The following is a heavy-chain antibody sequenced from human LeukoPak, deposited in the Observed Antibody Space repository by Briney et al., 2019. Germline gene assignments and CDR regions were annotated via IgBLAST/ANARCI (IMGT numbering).Heavy chain of an antibody. CDR2: IYYSGST. Sequence: SETLSLTCTVSGGSISSSSYYWGWIRQPPGKGLEWTGSIYYSGSTYYNPSLKSRVTISVDTSKNQFSLKLSSVTAADTAVYYCARVVVTYYFDYWGQGTLVTVSS. D-gene: IGHD2-15*01. CDR1: GGSISSSSYY. V-gene: IGHV4-39*01. CDR3: ARVVVTYYFDY. J-gene: IGHJ4*02.